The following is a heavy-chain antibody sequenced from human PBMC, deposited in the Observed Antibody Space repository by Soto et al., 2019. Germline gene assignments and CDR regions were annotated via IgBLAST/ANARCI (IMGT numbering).Heavy chain of an antibody. Sequence: QVQLQESGPGLVKPSQTLSLTCTVSGGSISRGGYYWSWIRQHPGKGLEWIGYIYYSGGTYYNPARKSRVTIAVETSENQFSLRLSSVTAADTAVYYCARKDSGYADYMDVWGKGTTVTVSS. CDR2: IYYSGGT. D-gene: IGHD5-12*01. CDR3: ARKDSGYADYMDV. V-gene: IGHV4-31*03. J-gene: IGHJ6*03. CDR1: GGSISRGGYY.